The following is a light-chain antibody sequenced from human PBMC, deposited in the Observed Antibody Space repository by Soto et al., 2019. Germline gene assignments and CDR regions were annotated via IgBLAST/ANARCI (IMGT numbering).Light chain of an antibody. V-gene: IGKV3D-15*03. J-gene: IGKJ1*01. Sequence: EIVMTQSPVTLSLSPGDRVTLSCRASQYINTRLAWYQHRPGQAPRLLIYQTSIRAAGIPARFSASGSGTDFTLTISDVQPEDFALYYCHQRQSWPRTFGQGTKVDIK. CDR3: HQRQSWPRT. CDR2: QTS. CDR1: QYINTR.